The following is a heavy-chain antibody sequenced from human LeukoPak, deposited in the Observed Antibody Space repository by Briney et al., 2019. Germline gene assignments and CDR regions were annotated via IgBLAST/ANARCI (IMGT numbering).Heavy chain of an antibody. J-gene: IGHJ3*02. V-gene: IGHV3-21*01. D-gene: IGHD3-16*02. CDR3: VSGNDPDYVWGTYRLDAFDI. Sequence: PGGSLRLFCAASGYPFRDYSVNWVRQVPGKGLEWVSSISSTGTYIYYADSVKGRFTISRDNAKNSLFLQMNSLRDEDTAVYYCVSGNDPDYVWGTYRLDAFDIWGQGTMVIVSS. CDR1: GYPFRDYS. CDR2: ISSTGTYI.